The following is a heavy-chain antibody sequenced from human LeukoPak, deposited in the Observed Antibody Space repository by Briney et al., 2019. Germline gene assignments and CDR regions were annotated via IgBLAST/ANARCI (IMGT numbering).Heavy chain of an antibody. D-gene: IGHD5-24*01. V-gene: IGHV3-30-3*01. J-gene: IGHJ4*02. CDR1: GFTFSNAW. CDR3: ARSGDGYNDDY. CDR2: ISYDGSNK. Sequence: GGSLRLSCAASGFTFSNAWMNWVRQAPGKGLEWVAVISYDGSNKYYADSVKGRFTISRDNSKNTLYLQMNSLRAEDTAVYYCARSGDGYNDDYWGQGTLVTVSS.